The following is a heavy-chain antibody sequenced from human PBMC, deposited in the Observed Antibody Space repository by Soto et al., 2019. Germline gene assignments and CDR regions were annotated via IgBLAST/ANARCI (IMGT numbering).Heavy chain of an antibody. CDR2: IIPIGGST. V-gene: IGHV1-46*03. CDR3: ARETYGNDAFDI. J-gene: IGHJ3*02. Sequence: ASVKVSCKASGGTFSSYAISWVRQAPGQGLEWMGIIIPIGGSTSYAQKFQGRVTMTRDASTSTVYMELSSLRSEDTAVYYCARETYGNDAFDIWGQGTMVTVSS. CDR1: GGTFSSYA. D-gene: IGHD4-17*01.